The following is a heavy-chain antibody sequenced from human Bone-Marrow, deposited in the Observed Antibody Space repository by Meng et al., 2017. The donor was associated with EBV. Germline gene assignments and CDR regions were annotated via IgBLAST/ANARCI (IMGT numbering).Heavy chain of an antibody. CDR2: VWFDGGDE. J-gene: IGHJ5*02. D-gene: IGHD3-9*01. CDR3: ARGRYSDH. V-gene: IGHV3-30*19. Sequence: VQLVESGGGVVQPGXXLRLSCAASGFPVIGYGMHWVRPAPDKGLEGVAVVWFDGGDEYYADSVKGRFTISRDNSKNTLYLQMNSLRPEDTAVYYCARGRYSDHWGQGTMVTVSS. CDR1: GFPVIGYG.